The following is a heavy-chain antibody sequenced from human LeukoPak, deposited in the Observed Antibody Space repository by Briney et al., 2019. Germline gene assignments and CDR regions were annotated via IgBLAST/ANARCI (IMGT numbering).Heavy chain of an antibody. V-gene: IGHV4-34*01. CDR2: INHSGST. D-gene: IGHD6-6*01. CDR3: ASPSIAARGDASDI. CDR1: GGSFSGYY. Sequence: SETLSLTCAVYGGSFSGYYWSWIRQPPGKGLEWIGEINHSGSTNYNPSLKSRVTISVDTSKNQFSLKLSSVTAADTAVYYCASPSIAARGDASDIWGQGTMVTVSS. J-gene: IGHJ3*02.